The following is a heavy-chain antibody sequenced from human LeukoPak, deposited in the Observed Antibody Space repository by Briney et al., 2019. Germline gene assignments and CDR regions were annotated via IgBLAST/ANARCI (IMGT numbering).Heavy chain of an antibody. J-gene: IGHJ4*02. CDR2: IYPGDYDT. D-gene: IGHD6-13*01. CDR1: GYSFTSYW. V-gene: IGHV5-51*01. CDR3: ARQAQPIAAISNFDY. Sequence: GESLKISCKGSGYSFTSYWIGWVRQMPGKGMEWMGIIYPGDYDTRYSPSFQGQVTISADKSISTAYLQWSSLKASDTAMYYCARQAQPIAAISNFDYRGQGTLVTVSS.